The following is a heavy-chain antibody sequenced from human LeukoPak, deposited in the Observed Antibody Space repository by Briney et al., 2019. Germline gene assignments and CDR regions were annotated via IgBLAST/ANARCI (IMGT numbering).Heavy chain of an antibody. V-gene: IGHV3-48*04. D-gene: IGHD6-19*01. CDR1: GFTFSSYS. J-gene: IGHJ4*02. Sequence: PGGSLRLSCAASGFTFSSYSMNWVRQAPGKGLEWVSYISSSSSTIYYADSVKGRFTISRDNAKNSLYLQMNSLRAEDTAVYYCARGGVAGTPPFDYWGQGTLVTVSS. CDR3: ARGGVAGTPPFDY. CDR2: ISSSSSTI.